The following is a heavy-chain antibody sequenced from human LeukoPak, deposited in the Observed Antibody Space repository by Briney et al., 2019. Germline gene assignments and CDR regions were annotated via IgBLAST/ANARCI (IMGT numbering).Heavy chain of an antibody. CDR3: ASDHYGDHPLDY. V-gene: IGHV1-18*01. D-gene: IGHD4-17*01. CDR2: ISAYNGYT. CDR1: GYTFNNYG. J-gene: IGHJ4*02. Sequence: GASVKVSCKASGYTFNNYGISWVRQAPGLGREWMGWISAYNGYTKYAQSLQGRLTMTTDTSTSAAYMELRSLRSDDTAVYYCASDHYGDHPLDYWGQGTLVTVSS.